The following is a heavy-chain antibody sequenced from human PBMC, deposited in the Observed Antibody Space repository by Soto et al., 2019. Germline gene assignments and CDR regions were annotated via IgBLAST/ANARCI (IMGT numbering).Heavy chain of an antibody. Sequence: SETLSLTCAVSGGSFTSNNWWTWVRQPPGQGLEWIGEIYRTGSTNYNPSLKSRVTISLDKSENQFSLKVTSLTAADTAVYYCASRDPGTSVDYWGQGNLGTRLL. D-gene: IGHD1-7*01. V-gene: IGHV4-4*02. CDR1: GGSFTSNNW. CDR3: ASRDPGTSVDY. J-gene: IGHJ4*02. CDR2: IYRTGST.